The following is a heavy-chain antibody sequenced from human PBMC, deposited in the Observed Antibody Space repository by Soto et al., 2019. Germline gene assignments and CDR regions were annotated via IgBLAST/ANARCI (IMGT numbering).Heavy chain of an antibody. CDR3: ARDHKVILRGMDV. CDR2: ISYDGNNK. V-gene: IGHV3-30-3*01. Sequence: GGSLRLSCAASGFTFSSYAMHWVRQAPGKGLEWVAVISYDGNNKYYADSVKGRFTISRDNSKNTLYLQMNSLRAEDTAVYYCARDHKVILRGMDVWGQGTTVTVSS. J-gene: IGHJ6*02. CDR1: GFTFSSYA. D-gene: IGHD3-9*01.